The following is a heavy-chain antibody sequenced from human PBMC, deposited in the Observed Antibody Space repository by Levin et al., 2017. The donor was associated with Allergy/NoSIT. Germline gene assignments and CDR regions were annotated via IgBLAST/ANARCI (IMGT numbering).Heavy chain of an antibody. V-gene: IGHV3-64D*06. Sequence: PGGSLRLSCSGYEFTFRNYVMYWVRQAPGKGLEYVSGISSNGGSTYYTDSVKGRFTISRDNSKNTLFLQMSSLRVEDTAVYYCVKNPPGEWLRTMEYWGQGTLVTVSS. D-gene: IGHD5-12*01. J-gene: IGHJ4*02. CDR3: VKNPPGEWLRTMEY. CDR2: ISSNGGST. CDR1: EFTFRNYV.